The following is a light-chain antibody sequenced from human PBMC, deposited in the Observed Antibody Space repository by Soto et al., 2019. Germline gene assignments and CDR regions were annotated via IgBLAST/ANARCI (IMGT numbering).Light chain of an antibody. CDR3: AAWDVSLTGYV. Sequence: QSVLTQPPSASGTPGQRVTISCSGSNSNIGSNTVNWYQQLPGTAPKLLIYNNNQRPSGVPDRFSGSKSGTSASLAISGLQSEDESDYYCAAWDVSLTGYVFGAGTKLTVL. CDR2: NNN. J-gene: IGLJ1*01. CDR1: NSNIGSNT. V-gene: IGLV1-44*01.